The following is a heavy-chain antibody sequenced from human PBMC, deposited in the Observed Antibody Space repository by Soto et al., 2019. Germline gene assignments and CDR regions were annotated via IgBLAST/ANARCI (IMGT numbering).Heavy chain of an antibody. D-gene: IGHD3-22*01. CDR3: VKDDGGYPSTAPH. CDR1: GITISNYP. V-gene: IGHV3-23*01. Sequence: EVQLLESGGGLIQPGGSLRLSCAASGITISNYPMSWVRQAPGKGLDWVSGISGSGDRTYYADAAKGRFTISKDISRNSLDLQLESLGVEDTAVYFCVKDDGGYPSTAPHWGQGTLVTVSS. J-gene: IGHJ4*02. CDR2: ISGSGDRT.